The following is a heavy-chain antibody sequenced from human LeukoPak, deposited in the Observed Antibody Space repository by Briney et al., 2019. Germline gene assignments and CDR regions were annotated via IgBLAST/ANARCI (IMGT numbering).Heavy chain of an antibody. V-gene: IGHV1-18*01. CDR2: ISAYNGNT. CDR3: ARDSLERRMTYYDFWTGSDY. CDR1: GYTFTSYG. D-gene: IGHD3-3*01. Sequence: ASVNVSCKASGYTFTSYGISWARQAPGQGLEWMGWISAYNGNTNYAQKLQGRVTMTTDTSTSTAYMELRSLRSDDTAVYYCARDSLERRMTYYDFWTGSDYWGQGTLVTVSS. J-gene: IGHJ4*02.